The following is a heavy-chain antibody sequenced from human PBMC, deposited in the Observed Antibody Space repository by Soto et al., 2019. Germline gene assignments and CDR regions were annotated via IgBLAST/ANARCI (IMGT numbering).Heavy chain of an antibody. CDR2: ISYDGSNK. V-gene: IGHV3-30-3*01. CDR1: GFTFSSYA. J-gene: IGHJ6*02. D-gene: IGHD2-21*01. Sequence: GGSLRLSCAASGFTFSSYAMHWVRQAPGKGLEWVAVISYDGSNKYYADSVKGRFTISRDNSKNTLYLQMNSLRAEDTAVYYCARARSEMAIRALYYGMDVSGQGTMVTVSS. CDR3: ARARSEMAIRALYYGMDV.